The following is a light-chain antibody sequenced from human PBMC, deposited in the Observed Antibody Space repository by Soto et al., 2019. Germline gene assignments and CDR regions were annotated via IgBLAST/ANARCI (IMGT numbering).Light chain of an antibody. CDR2: GAS. Sequence: IVLTQSPGTMSLSPGERATLSCRASQSVTNNYLAWYQQRPGQAPRLLIYGASSRAAGVPDRFSGSGSGTDFTLTISRVEPEDFAVYYCQQYSSSRLTFGGGTKVQLK. V-gene: IGKV3-20*01. CDR1: QSVTNNY. J-gene: IGKJ4*01. CDR3: QQYSSSRLT.